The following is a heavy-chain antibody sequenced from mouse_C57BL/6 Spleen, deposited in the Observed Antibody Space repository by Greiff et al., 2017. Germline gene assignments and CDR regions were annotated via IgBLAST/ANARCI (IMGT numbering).Heavy chain of an antibody. V-gene: IGHV1-15*01. CDR2: IDPETGGT. J-gene: IGHJ3*01. D-gene: IGHD3-1*01. CDR1: GYTFTDYE. Sequence: QVQLKESGAELVRPGASVTLSCKASGYTFTDYEMHWVKQTPVHGLEWIGAIDPETGGTAYNQKFKGKAILTADKSSSTAYMELRSLTSEDSAVYYCTKWDGLFAYWGQGTLVTVSA. CDR3: TKWDGLFAY.